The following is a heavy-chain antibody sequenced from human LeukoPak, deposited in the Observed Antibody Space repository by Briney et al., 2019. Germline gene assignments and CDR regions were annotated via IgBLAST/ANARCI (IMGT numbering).Heavy chain of an antibody. CDR1: GGSISSSSYY. D-gene: IGHD3-10*01. CDR2: IKQDGSVE. Sequence: PSETLSLTCTVSGGSISSSSYYWGWVRQAPGKGLQWVASIKQDGSVEYYVDSVKGRFTISRDNAKNSHYLQMNSLRVEDMAVYYCARWADDSGIYYIASWGQGTLVTVSS. CDR3: ARWADDSGIYYIAS. J-gene: IGHJ4*02. V-gene: IGHV3-7*01.